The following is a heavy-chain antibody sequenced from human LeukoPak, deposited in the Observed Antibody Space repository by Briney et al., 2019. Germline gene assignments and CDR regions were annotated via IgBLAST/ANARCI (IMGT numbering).Heavy chain of an antibody. V-gene: IGHV4-39*01. CDR2: IYYSGST. CDR1: GGSISSSSYY. J-gene: IGHJ5*02. CDR3: ARGRPRFDP. Sequence: SETLSLTCTVSGGSISSSSYYWGWIRQPPWKGLEWIGSIYYSGSTYYNPSLKSRVTISVDTSKNQFSLKLSSVTAADTAVYYCARGRPRFDPWGQGTLVTVSS. D-gene: IGHD3-10*01.